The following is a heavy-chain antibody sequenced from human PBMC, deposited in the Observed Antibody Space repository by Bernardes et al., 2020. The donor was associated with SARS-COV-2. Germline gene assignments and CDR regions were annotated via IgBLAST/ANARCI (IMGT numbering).Heavy chain of an antibody. CDR3: AKYHDSWSGYKSAMDV. D-gene: IGHD3-3*01. Sequence: GGSLRLSCAASGFTFSTYAMSWVRQAPGKGLEWVSGISPTGGSIFYGDFVKGRFTMSRDNSKSTTHLQMSGLRAEDSAVYYCAKYHDSWSGYKSAMDVWGQGTTVTVSS. V-gene: IGHV3-23*01. CDR1: GFTFSTYA. CDR2: ISPTGGSI. J-gene: IGHJ6*02.